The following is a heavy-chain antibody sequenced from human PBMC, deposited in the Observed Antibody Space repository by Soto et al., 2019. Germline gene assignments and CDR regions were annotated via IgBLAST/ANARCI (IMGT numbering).Heavy chain of an antibody. J-gene: IGHJ6*02. V-gene: IGHV4-61*01. CDR3: ARDPPLMITFGGVIVIPGKNGMDV. CDR2: IYYSGST. D-gene: IGHD3-16*02. CDR1: GGSVSSGSYY. Sequence: QVQLQESGPGLVKPSETLSLTCTVSGGSVSSGSYYWSWIRQPPGKGLEGIGYIYYSGSTNYNPSLKSRVNISVDTSKTQFSLKLSSVTAADTAVYYCARDPPLMITFGGVIVIPGKNGMDVWGQGTTVTVSS.